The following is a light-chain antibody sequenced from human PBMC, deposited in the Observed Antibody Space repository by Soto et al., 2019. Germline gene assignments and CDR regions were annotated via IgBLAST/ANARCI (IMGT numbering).Light chain of an antibody. CDR2: GAS. CDR1: QSVSSD. CDR3: QQYGSSPTT. Sequence: EIVMTQSPATLSVSPVERATLSCRASQSVSSDLAWYHQKPGQAPRLLIYGASTRATGIPARFSGSGSGTDFTLTISRLEPEDFAVYYCQQYGSSPTTFGQGTKVDIK. J-gene: IGKJ1*01. V-gene: IGKV3-15*01.